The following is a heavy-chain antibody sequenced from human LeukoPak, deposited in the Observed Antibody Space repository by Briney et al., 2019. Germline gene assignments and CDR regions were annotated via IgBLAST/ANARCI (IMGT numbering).Heavy chain of an antibody. CDR2: INPNSGGT. CDR1: GYTFTGYY. D-gene: IGHD3-10*01. CDR3: TIRSPRDCGSGNYYKDYYYGMDV. J-gene: IGHJ6*02. Sequence: ASVKVSCKASGYTFTGYYMHWVRQAPGQGLEWMGWINPNSGGTNYAQKFQGRVTMTRDTSISTAYMELSRLRSDDTAVYYCTIRSPRDCGSGNYYKDYYYGMDVWGQGTTVTVSS. V-gene: IGHV1-2*02.